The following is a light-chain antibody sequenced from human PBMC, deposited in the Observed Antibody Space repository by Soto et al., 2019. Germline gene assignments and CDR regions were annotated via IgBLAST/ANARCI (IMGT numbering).Light chain of an antibody. J-gene: IGKJ1*01. Sequence: ILMTQSRSTVSVSPAERATHSRTRFQSVSSNLAWYQQKPGQAPRLLIYGASTRATGIPARFSGSGSGTEFTLTISSLQSEDFAVYYCQQYNNWPPKWTFGQGTKVDTK. V-gene: IGKV3-15*01. CDR2: GAS. CDR1: QSVSSN. CDR3: QQYNNWPPKWT.